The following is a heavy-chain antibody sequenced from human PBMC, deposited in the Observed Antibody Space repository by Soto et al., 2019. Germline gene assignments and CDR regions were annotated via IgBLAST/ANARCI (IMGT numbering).Heavy chain of an antibody. V-gene: IGHV3-66*01. Sequence: EVQLVESGGGLVQPGGSLRLSCAASGFTVSSNYMSWVRQAPGKGLEWVSVIYSGGSTYYADSEKGRLTIPRDNSKNTLYHQMNSLRAEDTAVYYCARDQQGYCTNGVCPYYYYYYMDVWGKGTTVTVSS. D-gene: IGHD2-8*01. CDR1: GFTVSSNY. CDR3: ARDQQGYCTNGVCPYYYYYYMDV. CDR2: IYSGGST. J-gene: IGHJ6*03.